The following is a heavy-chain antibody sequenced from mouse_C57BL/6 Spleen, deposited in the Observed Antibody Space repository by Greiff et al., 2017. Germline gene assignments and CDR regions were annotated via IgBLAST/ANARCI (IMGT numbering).Heavy chain of an antibody. CDR1: GFSLTSYG. V-gene: IGHV2-6-1*01. CDR3: ARQYGNYEAWFAY. Sequence: QVQLQQSGPGLVAPSQSLSITCTVSGFSLTSYGVHWVRQPPGKGLEWLVVIWSDGSTTYNSALKYSQSISKDTSESPVFLNMNSLQTDDTAMYYCARQYGNYEAWFAYWGQGTLVTVSA. D-gene: IGHD2-10*02. J-gene: IGHJ3*01. CDR2: IWSDGST.